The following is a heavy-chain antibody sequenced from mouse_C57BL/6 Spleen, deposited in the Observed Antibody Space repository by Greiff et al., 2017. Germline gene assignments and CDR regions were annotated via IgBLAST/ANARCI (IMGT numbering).Heavy chain of an antibody. CDR3: AREGTGFWYFDV. CDR2: IYPSDSET. CDR1: GYTFTSYW. V-gene: IGHV1-61*01. J-gene: IGHJ1*03. Sequence: QVQLQQSGAELVRPGSSVKLSCKASGYTFTSYWMDWVKQRPGQGLEWIGNIYPSDSETHYNQKFKDKATLTVDKSSSTAYMQLSSLTSEDSAVXYCAREGTGFWYFDVWGTGTTVTVSS. D-gene: IGHD4-1*01.